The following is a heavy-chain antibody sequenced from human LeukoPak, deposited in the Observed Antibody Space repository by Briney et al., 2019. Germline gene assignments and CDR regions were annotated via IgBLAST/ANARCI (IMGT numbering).Heavy chain of an antibody. Sequence: PGESLRLSCAASGFTFSSYWMSWVGQAAGKGLEWVANIKQDGSEKYYVDSKKGRFTISRDNAKKSLYLQMHSLRAEDTAVYYCARGDYYGSGSSFISAFDIWGQGTMVTVSS. V-gene: IGHV3-7*04. CDR3: ARGDYYGSGSSFISAFDI. D-gene: IGHD3-10*01. J-gene: IGHJ3*02. CDR2: IKQDGSEK. CDR1: GFTFSSYW.